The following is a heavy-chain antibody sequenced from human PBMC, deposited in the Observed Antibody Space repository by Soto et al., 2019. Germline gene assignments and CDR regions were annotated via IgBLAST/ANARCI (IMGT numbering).Heavy chain of an antibody. V-gene: IGHV4-39*01. CDR2: IYYSGST. Sequence: SETLSLTCTVSGGSISSSSYYWGWIRQPPGKGLEWIGSIYYSGSTYYNPSLKSRVTISVDTSKNQFSLKLSSVTAADTAVYYCARHSYSLRDWSDPWGQGTLVTVSS. D-gene: IGHD2-15*01. J-gene: IGHJ5*02. CDR1: GGSISSSSYY. CDR3: ARHSYSLRDWSDP.